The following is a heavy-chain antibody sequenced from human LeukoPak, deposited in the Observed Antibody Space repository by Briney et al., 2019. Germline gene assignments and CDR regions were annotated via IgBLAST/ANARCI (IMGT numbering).Heavy chain of an antibody. CDR1: GYSFTTYW. CDR3: ARHFCSGTSCPRGYFDS. Sequence: GESLKISCKGSGYSFTTYWIVWVRQMPGKGLEWMGIIYPGDSDTRYSPSFQGQVTISTDKSISTAYLQWSSLKASDTAMYYCARHFCSGTSCPRGYFDSWGQGTLVTVSS. D-gene: IGHD2-2*01. CDR2: IYPGDSDT. V-gene: IGHV5-51*01. J-gene: IGHJ4*02.